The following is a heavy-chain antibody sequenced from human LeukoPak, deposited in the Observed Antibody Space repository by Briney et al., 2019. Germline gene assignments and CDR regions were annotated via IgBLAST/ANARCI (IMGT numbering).Heavy chain of an antibody. CDR2: INSDGSST. V-gene: IGHV3-74*01. D-gene: IGHD3-22*01. J-gene: IGHJ4*02. CDR3: AKLSGTYYYDSSGYYYFDY. CDR1: GFTFSSYW. Sequence: GGSLRLSCAASGFTFSSYWMHWVRQAPGKGLVWVSRINSDGSSTSYADSVRGRFSISRDNAKNTLYLQMNSLRAEDTAVYYCAKLSGTYYYDSSGYYYFDYWGQGTLVTVSS.